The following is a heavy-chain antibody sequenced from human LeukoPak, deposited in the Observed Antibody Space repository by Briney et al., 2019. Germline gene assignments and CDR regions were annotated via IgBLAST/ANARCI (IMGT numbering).Heavy chain of an antibody. CDR3: ARTGFGELSLMNV. D-gene: IGHD3-10*01. J-gene: IGHJ6*02. CDR1: GGTFSSYA. CDR2: IIPILGIA. V-gene: IGHV1-69*04. Sequence: GASVKVSCKASGGTFSSYAISWVRQAPGQGLEWMGRIIPILGIANYAQKFQGRVTITADKSTSTAYMELSSLRSEDTAVYYCARTGFGELSLMNVWGQGTTVTVSS.